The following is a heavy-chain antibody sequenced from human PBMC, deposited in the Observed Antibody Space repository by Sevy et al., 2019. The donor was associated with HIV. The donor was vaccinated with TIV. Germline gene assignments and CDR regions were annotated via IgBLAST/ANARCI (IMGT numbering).Heavy chain of an antibody. J-gene: IGHJ4*02. D-gene: IGHD2-2*01. Sequence: GGSLRLSCAASGFTFSDYYMNWVRQAPGKGLEWVSSISGRSSYIHYADSVRGRFTISRVTAKNSLYLQMNSLRVDDTAVYFCARDGGCSSTSCILYFDSWGQGALVTVSS. CDR1: GFTFSDYY. CDR2: ISGRSSYI. V-gene: IGHV3-21*06. CDR3: ARDGGCSSTSCILYFDS.